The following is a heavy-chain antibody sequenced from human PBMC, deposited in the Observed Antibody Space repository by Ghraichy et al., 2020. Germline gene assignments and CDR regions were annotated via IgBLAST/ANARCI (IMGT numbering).Heavy chain of an antibody. J-gene: IGHJ4*02. CDR3: ARGAGGFLDY. V-gene: IGHV4-34*01. D-gene: IGHD2/OR15-2a*01. Sequence: SETLSLTCAVYGGSFSGYYWSWIRQPPGKGLEWIGEINHSGSTNYNPSLKSRVTISVDTSKNQFSLKLSSVTAADTAVYYCARGAGGFLDYWGQGTLVTVSS. CDR1: GGSFSGYY. CDR2: INHSGST.